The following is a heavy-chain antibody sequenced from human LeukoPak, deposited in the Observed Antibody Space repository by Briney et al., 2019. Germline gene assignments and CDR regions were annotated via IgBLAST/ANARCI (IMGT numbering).Heavy chain of an antibody. J-gene: IGHJ4*02. CDR2: IKQDGSEK. V-gene: IGHV3-7*01. CDR3: ARGRWGHFDY. Sequence: GGSLRLSCAASGFTFSHYLMTWVRQSAGKGLEWAANIKQDGSEKYYLDSVKGRFTISRDNAKNSLVLQMNSLRVEDTAVYYCARGRWGHFDYWGQGTLVTVSS. CDR1: GFTFSHYL. D-gene: IGHD4-23*01.